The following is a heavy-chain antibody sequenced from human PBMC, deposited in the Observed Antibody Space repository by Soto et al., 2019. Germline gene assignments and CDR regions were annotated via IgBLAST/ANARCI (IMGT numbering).Heavy chain of an antibody. CDR1: GFTFSNAW. D-gene: IGHD3-22*01. CDR2: SRDKPQGYNT. Sequence: GSLRLSCAASGFTFSNAWMSWVRQAPGKGLEWVGRSRDKPQGYNTAYAASVKGRFTTSRDESKNSAYLQMNSLKTEDTAVYYCVRATYFSDSSGYTRCLDYWGQGTLVTVSS. J-gene: IGHJ4*02. V-gene: IGHV3-72*01. CDR3: VRATYFSDSSGYTRCLDY.